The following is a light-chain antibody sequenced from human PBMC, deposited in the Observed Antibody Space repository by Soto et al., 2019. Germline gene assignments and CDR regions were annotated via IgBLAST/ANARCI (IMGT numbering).Light chain of an antibody. CDR3: SSYTSRSTVL. CDR2: DVS. V-gene: IGLV2-14*01. Sequence: QSALTQPASVSGSPGQSITISCTGTSSDVGGYNHVSWYQQHPGKVPKLMIRDVSNRPSGVSNRFSGSKSGNTASLNISGLQTEDEADYYCSSYTSRSTVLFGGGTKLTVL. J-gene: IGLJ2*01. CDR1: SSDVGGYNH.